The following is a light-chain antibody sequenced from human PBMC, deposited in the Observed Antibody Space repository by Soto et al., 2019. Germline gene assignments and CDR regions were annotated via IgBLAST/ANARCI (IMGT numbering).Light chain of an antibody. V-gene: IGKV1-5*03. CDR1: QSISNR. J-gene: IGKJ4*01. CDR2: KAS. Sequence: DIQMTQSPSTLSASVGDRVTITCRASQSISNRLAWHQQKPGKAPKLLIYKASTLESGVPSRFSGSGSGTEFTLTISSLQPDDFATYYCQQYNNYPLTFGGGTKVEIK. CDR3: QQYNNYPLT.